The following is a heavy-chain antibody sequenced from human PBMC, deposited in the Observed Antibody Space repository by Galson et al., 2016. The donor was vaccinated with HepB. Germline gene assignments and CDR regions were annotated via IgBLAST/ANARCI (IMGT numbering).Heavy chain of an antibody. J-gene: IGHJ4*02. CDR3: ARGGATYYDILTGWY. CDR2: ISAYNDNT. CDR1: GYTFTSYG. Sequence: QSGAEVKKPGESLEISCKASGYTFTSYGISWVRQAPGQGLEWMGWISAYNDNTNYAQNLQGRVTMTTDTSTSTAYMELRSLRSDDTAVYYCARGGATYYDILTGWYWGQGTLVTVSS. V-gene: IGHV1-18*01. D-gene: IGHD3-9*01.